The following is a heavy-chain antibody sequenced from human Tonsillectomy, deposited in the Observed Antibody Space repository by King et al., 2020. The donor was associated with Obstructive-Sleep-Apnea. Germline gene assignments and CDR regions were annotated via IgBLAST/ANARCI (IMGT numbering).Heavy chain of an antibody. D-gene: IGHD6-25*01. V-gene: IGHV5-10-1*03. CDR3: ARTAATEALDY. CDR1: GYSFTTYW. CDR2: IDPSDSYT. Sequence: EVQLVQSGAEVKKPGESLRISCKGSGYSFTTYWITWVRQMPWKGLEWMGRIDPSDSYTNYSPSFQGHVTISVDKSISTAYLQWSSLKASDTAMYYCARTAATEALDYWGQGTLVTVSS. J-gene: IGHJ4*02.